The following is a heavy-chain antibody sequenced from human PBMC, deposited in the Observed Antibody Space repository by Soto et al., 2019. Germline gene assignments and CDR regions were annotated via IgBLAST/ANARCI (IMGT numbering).Heavy chain of an antibody. CDR2: IWYDGSNK. Sequence: GGSMRLSCAASGFTFSSYGMHWVRQAPGKGLEWVAVIWYDGSNKYYADSVKGRLTISRDNSKNTLYLQMNSLRAEDTAVYYCARSRLNGRHPTCDYWGQGTLVTVSS. V-gene: IGHV3-33*01. J-gene: IGHJ4*02. CDR1: GFTFSSYG. D-gene: IGHD1-1*01. CDR3: ARSRLNGRHPTCDY.